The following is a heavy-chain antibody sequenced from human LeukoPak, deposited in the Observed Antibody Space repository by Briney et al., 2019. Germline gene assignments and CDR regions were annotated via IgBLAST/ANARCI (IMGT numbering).Heavy chain of an antibody. V-gene: IGHV4-34*01. Sequence: PSETLSLTCAVFSVSFSGYHWTWIRQPPGKGLEWIGNVYYSGTTYYSPSLKSRLTMSVDTSKNQFSLKLSSVTAADTAVYYCARQDTIATPGIDYWGQGTLVTVSS. J-gene: IGHJ4*02. CDR2: VYYSGTT. CDR3: ARQDTIATPGIDY. D-gene: IGHD2-2*01. CDR1: SVSFSGYH.